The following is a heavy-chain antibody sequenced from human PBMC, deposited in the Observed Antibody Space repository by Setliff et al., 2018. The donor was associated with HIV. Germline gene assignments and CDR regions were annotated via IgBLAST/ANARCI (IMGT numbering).Heavy chain of an antibody. J-gene: IGHJ4*01. Sequence: GGSLRLSCAASGFTFNTYAMSWVRQAPGKGLEWVSVISGSGVSTFYADSVKGRFTIARDNSKNTLYLQMNGLRVEATAVYYCAKDGISGGAYPPYYFDYWGHGTLVTV. V-gene: IGHV3-23*01. D-gene: IGHD2-15*01. CDR1: GFTFNTYA. CDR3: AKDGISGGAYPPYYFDY. CDR2: ISGSGVST.